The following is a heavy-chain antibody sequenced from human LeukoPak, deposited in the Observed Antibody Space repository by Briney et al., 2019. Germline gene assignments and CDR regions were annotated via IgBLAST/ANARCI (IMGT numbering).Heavy chain of an antibody. CDR3: ARSPTSSNFDI. J-gene: IGHJ3*02. V-gene: IGHV4-59*08. CDR2: IYYSGST. CDR1: GGSISSYY. Sequence: SETLSLTCTVSGGSISSYYWSWIRQPPGKGLEWIGFIYYSGSTNYNPSLKSQVTISVDTSKNQFSLKLSSVTAADTAVYYCARSPTSSNFDIWGQGTMVTVSS.